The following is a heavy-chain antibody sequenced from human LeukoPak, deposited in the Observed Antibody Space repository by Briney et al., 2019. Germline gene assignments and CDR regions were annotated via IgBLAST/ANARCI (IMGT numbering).Heavy chain of an antibody. CDR2: IYYSGST. J-gene: IGHJ4*02. Sequence: PSETLSLTCTVSGGSISSSRYYWGWIRQPPGKGLEWIGSIYYSGSTYYNPSLKSRVAISVNTSKNQFSLKLSSVTAADTAVYYCARPKSYSSGWYYFDYWGQGTLVTVSS. D-gene: IGHD6-19*01. CDR3: ARPKSYSSGWYYFDY. V-gene: IGHV4-39*01. CDR1: GGSISSSRYY.